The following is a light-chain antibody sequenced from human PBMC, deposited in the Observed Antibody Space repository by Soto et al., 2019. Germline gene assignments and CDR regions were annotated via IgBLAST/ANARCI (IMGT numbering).Light chain of an antibody. V-gene: IGKV3-20*01. J-gene: IGKJ4*01. CDR2: GAS. CDR3: QHYRTS. CDR1: QGVSSSY. Sequence: EIVLTQSPCTLSLSPGERATLSCRASQGVSSSYLAWYQQKPGQPPRLLIYGASIRATGMPDRFSGSGSGSISTPTITRPEPEDFAVYYCQHYRTSFGGGTKVESK.